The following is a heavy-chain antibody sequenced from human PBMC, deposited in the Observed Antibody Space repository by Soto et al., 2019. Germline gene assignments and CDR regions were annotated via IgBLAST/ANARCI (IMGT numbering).Heavy chain of an antibody. J-gene: IGHJ4*02. D-gene: IGHD3-22*01. CDR3: ARDYYDSSGRPTIDY. Sequence: QGQLQQWGAGLLKPSETLSLTCAVYGGSFSGYYWSWISQPPGKGLEWIGEINHSGSTNSNPSLKSRVTISVDTSNTQFSRMLSSVTAADTAVYYCARDYYDSSGRPTIDYWGQGTLVTVSS. CDR2: INHSGST. V-gene: IGHV4-34*01. CDR1: GGSFSGYY.